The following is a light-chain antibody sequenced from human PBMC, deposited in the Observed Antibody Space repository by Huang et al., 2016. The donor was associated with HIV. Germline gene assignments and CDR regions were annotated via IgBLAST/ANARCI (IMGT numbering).Light chain of an antibody. CDR3: QQSYSALSS. Sequence: IQMTQSPTSLSASVGDRVTITCRASQSISTYLNWYQQKPGKAPKLLIASASSLHSGGPSRFSGSGSGTDFTLTMKGLQLDDFATYYCQQSYSALSSFGPGTRL. J-gene: IGKJ5*01. CDR2: SAS. CDR1: QSISTY. V-gene: IGKV1-39*01.